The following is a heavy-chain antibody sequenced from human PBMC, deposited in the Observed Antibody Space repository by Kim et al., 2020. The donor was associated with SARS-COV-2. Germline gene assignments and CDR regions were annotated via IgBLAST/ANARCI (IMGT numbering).Heavy chain of an antibody. Sequence: SGPTLVNPTQTLTLTCTFSGFSLSTSGMCVSWIRQPPGKALEWLARIDWDDDKYYSTSLKTRLTISKDTSKNQVVLTMTNMDPVDTATYYCARSPPLRAYCSSTSCSITDYYYGMDVWGQGTTVTVSS. CDR2: IDWDDDK. J-gene: IGHJ6*02. CDR1: GFSLSTSGMC. D-gene: IGHD2-2*01. CDR3: ARSPPLRAYCSSTSCSITDYYYGMDV. V-gene: IGHV2-70*11.